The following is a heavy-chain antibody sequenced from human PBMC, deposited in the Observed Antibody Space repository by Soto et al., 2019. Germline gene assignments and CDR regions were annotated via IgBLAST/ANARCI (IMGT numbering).Heavy chain of an antibody. Sequence: SETLPLTWAFCGGPFSGYYWSWLRQRPRKGLEWIWEINHSVSTNYNPSLTSRVTISVATSKNKFYLKLSSVTAADTAVYYCARGSRSHYEWASDIWDKGNIVAVS. D-gene: IGHD3-22*01. CDR3: ARGSRSHYEWASDI. J-gene: IGHJ3*02. CDR1: GGPFSGYY. V-gene: IGHV4-34*01. CDR2: INHSVST.